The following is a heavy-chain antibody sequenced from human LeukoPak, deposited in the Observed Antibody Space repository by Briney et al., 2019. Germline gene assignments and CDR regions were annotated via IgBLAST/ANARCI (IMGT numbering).Heavy chain of an antibody. D-gene: IGHD2-2*01. J-gene: IGHJ3*01. CDR2: IYYSGST. CDR3: ARVSCSSTSCPRRDALDV. Sequence: SETLSLTCTVSGGSISYYYWSWIRQPPGKGLEWIGYIYYSGSTNYNPSLKSRVTISVDTSKNQFSLNLTSVTTADTAVCYCARVSCSSTSCPRRDALDVWGQGTMVTVSS. V-gene: IGHV4-59*01. CDR1: GGSISYYY.